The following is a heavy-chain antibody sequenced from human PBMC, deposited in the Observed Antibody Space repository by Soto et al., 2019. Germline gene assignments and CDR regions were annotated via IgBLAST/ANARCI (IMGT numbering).Heavy chain of an antibody. CDR2: ISDDNGNT. CDR1: GYTFTSYG. Sequence: QVQLVQSGAEVKKPGASVKVYCKASGYTFTSYGISWVRQAPGQGLEWMGWISDDNGNTNYAQKLQGRVTMTTATSTSTAYLELRSLRSDDTVVYYCARPSVLNPYGMDVWGQGTTVTVSS. J-gene: IGHJ6*02. CDR3: ARPSVLNPYGMDV. D-gene: IGHD3-3*01. V-gene: IGHV1-18*01.